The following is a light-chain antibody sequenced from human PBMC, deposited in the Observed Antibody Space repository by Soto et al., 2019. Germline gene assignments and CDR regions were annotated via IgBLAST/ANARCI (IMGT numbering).Light chain of an antibody. V-gene: IGLV2-14*01. CDR1: SSDVGAYNF. CDR2: AVS. CDR3: SSYTTSTTLV. Sequence: QSVLTQPASVSGSPGQSITISCTGTSSDVGAYNFVSWYQHHPGKAPKLMIYAVSSRPSGVSNRFSGSKSGNTASLTISGLQAEDEGDYYCSSYTTSTTLVFGGGTKLTVL. J-gene: IGLJ3*02.